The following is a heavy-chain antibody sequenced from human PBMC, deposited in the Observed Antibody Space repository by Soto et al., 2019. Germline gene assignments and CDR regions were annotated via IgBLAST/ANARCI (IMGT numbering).Heavy chain of an antibody. CDR3: AKYEGVGGTLGLFDY. CDR2: MSSYGRKI. D-gene: IGHD1-26*01. V-gene: IGHV3-30*18. Sequence: QVQLVESGGGAVQPGESLRLSCVASGFDFTYYAMHWVRQAPGKGLESVAVMSSYGRKIQHTDSLKGRFTISRDNSKDTLYLQMNSLRKEDTAVYFCAKYEGVGGTLGLFDYWGQGTLVSVSS. J-gene: IGHJ4*02. CDR1: GFDFTYYA.